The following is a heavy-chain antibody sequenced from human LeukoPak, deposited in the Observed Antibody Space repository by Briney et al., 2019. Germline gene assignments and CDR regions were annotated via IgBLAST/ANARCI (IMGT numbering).Heavy chain of an antibody. J-gene: IGHJ1*01. V-gene: IGHV3-23*01. CDR3: AKTTAVATPPLYFQN. CDR2: ISGSGRSI. Sequence: PGGSLRLSCAASGFTFSSYAMSWVRQAPGKGLEWVSSISGSGRSIYYADSVKGRFTISRDSSKNTLYLQMNSLGAEDTAVYYCAKTTAVATPPLYFQNWGQGTLVTVSS. D-gene: IGHD4-23*01. CDR1: GFTFSSYA.